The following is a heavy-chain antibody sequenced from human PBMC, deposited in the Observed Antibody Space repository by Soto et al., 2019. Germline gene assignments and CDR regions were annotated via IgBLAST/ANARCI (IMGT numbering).Heavy chain of an antibody. Sequence: QVQLVQSLAEVKKPGASVKVSCKASGYTFTGYYMHWVRQAPGQGLERMGWINPNSGGTNYAQKFQGWVTMTRDTSISTAYMELSRLRSDDTAVYYCARGEVTMVRGDNYYYGMDVWGQGTTVTVSS. V-gene: IGHV1-2*04. CDR1: GYTFTGYY. D-gene: IGHD3-10*01. CDR2: INPNSGGT. J-gene: IGHJ6*02. CDR3: ARGEVTMVRGDNYYYGMDV.